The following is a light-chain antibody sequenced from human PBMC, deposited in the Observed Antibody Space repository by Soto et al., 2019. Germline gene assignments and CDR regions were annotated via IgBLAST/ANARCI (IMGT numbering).Light chain of an antibody. CDR2: AAS. J-gene: IGKJ2*03. Sequence: EIVLTQSPATLSLSAGERATLSFRPSQILSPSYLAWCQHKPGQGPRLLIFAASSRATSVPDRFSGSGSGKDFTLNLARLEPDDSAICYCQQYGRSPHCCDRGTDMEIK. CDR1: QILSPSY. V-gene: IGKV3-20*01. CDR3: QQYGRSPHC.